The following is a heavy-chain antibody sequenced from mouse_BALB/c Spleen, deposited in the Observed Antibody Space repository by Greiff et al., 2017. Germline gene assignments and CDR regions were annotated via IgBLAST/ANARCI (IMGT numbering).Heavy chain of an antibody. CDR3: ARGGIYYDYDGRVYYAMDY. CDR2: IYPYNGGT. D-gene: IGHD2-4*01. J-gene: IGHJ4*01. CDR1: GYTFTDYN. V-gene: IGHV1S29*02. Sequence: EVQLQQSGPELVKPGASVKISCKASGYTFTDYNMHWVKQSHGKSLEWIGYIYPYNGGTGYNQKFKSKATLTVDNSSSTAYMELRSLTSEDSAVYYCARGGIYYDYDGRVYYAMDYWGQGTSVTVSS.